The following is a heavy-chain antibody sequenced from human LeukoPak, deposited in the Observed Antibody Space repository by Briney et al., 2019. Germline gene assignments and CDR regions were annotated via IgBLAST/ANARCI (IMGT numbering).Heavy chain of an antibody. J-gene: IGHJ4*02. Sequence: PGGSLRLSCAASGFSFTNYVMTWVRQAPGKGLEWVSAISGSGGGTYYADSVKGRFTISRDNSKNTLYLQMNSLRAEDTAVYYCAKLWENDYGDYWGQGTLVTVSS. CDR2: ISGSGGGT. CDR1: GFSFTNYV. V-gene: IGHV3-23*01. D-gene: IGHD3-16*01. CDR3: AKLWENDYGDY.